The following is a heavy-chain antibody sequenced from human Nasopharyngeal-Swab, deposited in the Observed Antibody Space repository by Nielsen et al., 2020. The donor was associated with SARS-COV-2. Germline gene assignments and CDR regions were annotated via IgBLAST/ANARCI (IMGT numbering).Heavy chain of an antibody. D-gene: IGHD4-17*01. CDR2: ISGSGGST. J-gene: IGHJ6*03. CDR3: AKYYGDYPYYYYYMDV. V-gene: IGHV3-23*01. Sequence: GGSLRLSCAASGFTFSSYAMSWVRQAPGKWLEWVSAISGSGGSTYYADSVKGRFTISRDNSKNTLYLQMNSLRAEDTAVYYCAKYYGDYPYYYYYMDVWGKGTTVTVSS. CDR1: GFTFSSYA.